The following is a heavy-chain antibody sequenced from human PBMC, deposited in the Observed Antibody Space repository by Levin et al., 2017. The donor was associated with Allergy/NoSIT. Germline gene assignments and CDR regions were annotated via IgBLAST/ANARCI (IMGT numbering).Heavy chain of an antibody. V-gene: IGHV1-18*01. CDR2: ISPYNGNT. J-gene: IGHJ3*02. D-gene: IGHD2-8*01. CDR3: AREMAETAADTFDI. Sequence: GASVKVSCKASGYTFTFYGISWVRQAPGQGLEWMGWISPYNGNTNYAQKLQGRVTMTTDTSTSTAYMELRSLISDDTAVYYCAREMAETAADTFDIWGQGTMVTVSS. CDR1: GYTFTFYG.